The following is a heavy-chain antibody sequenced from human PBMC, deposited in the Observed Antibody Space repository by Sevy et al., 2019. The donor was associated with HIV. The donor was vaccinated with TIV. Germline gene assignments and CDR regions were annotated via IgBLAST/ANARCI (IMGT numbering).Heavy chain of an antibody. CDR3: AKRPETYDYGDYIDY. CDR2: ISGSGGST. Sequence: GGSLRLSCAASGFTFSSYAMSWVRQAPGKGLEWVSAISGSGGSTYYADSVKGRFTISRGNSKNTLYLQMNSLRAEDTAVYYCAKRPETYDYGDYIDYWGQGTLVTVSS. J-gene: IGHJ4*02. V-gene: IGHV3-23*01. CDR1: GFTFSSYA. D-gene: IGHD4-17*01.